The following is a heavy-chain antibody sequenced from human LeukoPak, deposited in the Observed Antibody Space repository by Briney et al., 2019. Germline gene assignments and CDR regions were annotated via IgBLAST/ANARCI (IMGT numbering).Heavy chain of an antibody. CDR1: GFTFSSYG. CDR2: IRFDGSNK. Sequence: PGGSLRLSCAASGFTFSSYGMHWVRQAPGKGLEWAAFIRFDGSNKYYADSVKGRFTISRDNSKNTLYLQMNSLRAEDTAVYYCAKDRSSAFDIWGQGTMVTVSS. CDR3: AKDRSSAFDI. V-gene: IGHV3-30*02. J-gene: IGHJ3*02. D-gene: IGHD6-19*01.